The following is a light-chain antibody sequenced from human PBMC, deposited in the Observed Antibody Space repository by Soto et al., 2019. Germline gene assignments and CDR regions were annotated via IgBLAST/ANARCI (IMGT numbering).Light chain of an antibody. J-gene: IGKJ1*01. V-gene: IGKV1-17*01. CDR1: QGIGND. CDR2: AAS. CDR3: LQHNSYPRT. Sequence: DIPMTQSPSSLSASVGDRVTITCRASQGIGNDLGWYQQKPGKAPKCLIYAASSLRSGVPSRFSGSGSGTEFTLTISSLQPEDFATYYCLQHNSYPRTFGQGTKVEIK.